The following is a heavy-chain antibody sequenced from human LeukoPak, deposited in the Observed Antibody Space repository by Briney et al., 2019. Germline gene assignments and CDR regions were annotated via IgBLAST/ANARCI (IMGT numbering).Heavy chain of an antibody. D-gene: IGHD3-3*02. CDR3: ASRAHFWSGPGG. CDR2: IKQDGSEK. CDR1: GFTFSTHW. J-gene: IGHJ4*02. V-gene: IGHV3-7*01. Sequence: GGSRRLSCAASGFTFSTHWMSWVRQAPGKGLEWVANIKQDGSEKYYVDSVKGRFTISRDNAKDSLYLQMNSLRAEDTAVYYCASRAHFWSGPGGWGQGTLVTVSS.